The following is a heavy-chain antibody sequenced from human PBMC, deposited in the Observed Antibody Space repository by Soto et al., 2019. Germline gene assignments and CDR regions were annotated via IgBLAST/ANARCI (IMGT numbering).Heavy chain of an antibody. CDR1: GFTFHTYA. J-gene: IGHJ4*02. V-gene: IGHV3-23*01. CDR3: AKDRQPDGFWPFDH. D-gene: IGHD3-3*01. Sequence: EVQLLESGGGLVQPGGSLRLSCAASGFTFHTYAMSWVRQTPGKGLEWISGILGSGGTYYADSVKGRFTISRDNSKNILYLQMNSLRAEDTAMYYCAKDRQPDGFWPFDHWCQGTLITVSS. CDR2: ILGSGGT.